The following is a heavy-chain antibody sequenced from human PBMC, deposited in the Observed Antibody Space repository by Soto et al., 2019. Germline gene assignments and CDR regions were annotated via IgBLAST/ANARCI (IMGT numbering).Heavy chain of an antibody. CDR3: ARDRVVFASGSFPEY. CDR2: IYGSGSITTGST. CDR1: GGSINIYY. D-gene: IGHD3-10*01. V-gene: IGHV4-4*07. J-gene: IGHJ4*02. Sequence: QVQLQESGPGLVKPSETLSLSCSISGGSINIYYWSWIRQPAGKGLEWIGHIYGSGSITTGSTNYNTSLKSRVTMSVDTSKNQFSLKLSSVTAADTAVYYRARDRVVFASGSFPEYWGQGTLVTVSS.